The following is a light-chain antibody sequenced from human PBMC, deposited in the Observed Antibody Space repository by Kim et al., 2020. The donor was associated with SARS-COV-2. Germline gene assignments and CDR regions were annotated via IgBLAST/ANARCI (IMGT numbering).Light chain of an antibody. V-gene: IGKV2-28*01. CDR3: MQALETPPWT. CDR2: LGS. J-gene: IGKJ1*01. CDR1: QSLLHRNGYNY. Sequence: DVVMTQSPLSLPVTPGEPASISCRSSQSLLHRNGYNYLDWYLQRPGQSPQLLIYLGSYRASGVPDRFSGSGSGTDFTLKISRVEAEDVGVYYCMQALETPPWTFGQGTKLEI.